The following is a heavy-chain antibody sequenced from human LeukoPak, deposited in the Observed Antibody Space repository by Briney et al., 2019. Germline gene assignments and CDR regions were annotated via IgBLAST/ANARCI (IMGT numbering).Heavy chain of an antibody. CDR3: ARDWIDRSLDY. J-gene: IGHJ4*02. Sequence: PGRSLRLSCAASGFSFSDFGIHWVPQAPGKGLEWVAVLSPHANYEYYADSVQGRFAISRDDSKNTVYLQMNSLRDEETAVYYCARDWIDRSLDYWGLGTLVTVSS. V-gene: IGHV3-33*01. CDR1: GFSFSDFG. CDR2: LSPHANYE. D-gene: IGHD2-2*03.